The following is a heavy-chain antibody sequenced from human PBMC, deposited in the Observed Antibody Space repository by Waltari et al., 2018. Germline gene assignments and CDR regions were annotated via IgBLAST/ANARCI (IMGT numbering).Heavy chain of an antibody. CDR1: GGSISSYY. Sequence: QVQLQESGPGLVKPSETLSLTCTVSGGSISSYYWNWIRQTPGKGLEWIGYIYYSGSTNYNPSLKSRVTISVDTSKNQFSLKLSSVTAADTAVYYCARDYYDSSGYYWYFDLWGRGTLVTVSS. D-gene: IGHD3-22*01. V-gene: IGHV4-59*01. J-gene: IGHJ2*01. CDR2: IYYSGST. CDR3: ARDYYDSSGYYWYFDL.